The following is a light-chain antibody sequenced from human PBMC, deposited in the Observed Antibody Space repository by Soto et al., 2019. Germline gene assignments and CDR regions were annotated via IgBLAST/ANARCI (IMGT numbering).Light chain of an antibody. J-gene: IGKJ2*01. V-gene: IGKV3-20*01. CDR2: GAS. Sequence: EIVLTHSPGTLSLSPGERATLSCRASQSVSSSYLAWYQQKPGQAPRLLIYGASSRATGIPDRFSGSGSGTHLSLTMSRLEPEDFAVYDCQQYGSSPSYAVGHGTQVDIK. CDR3: QQYGSSPSYA. CDR1: QSVSSSY.